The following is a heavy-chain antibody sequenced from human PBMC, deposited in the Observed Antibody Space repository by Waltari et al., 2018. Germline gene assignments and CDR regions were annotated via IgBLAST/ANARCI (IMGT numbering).Heavy chain of an antibody. D-gene: IGHD5-18*01. CDR1: GGTFSSYT. CDR3: AREGYRIKGAFDI. J-gene: IGHJ3*02. V-gene: IGHV1-69*08. CDR2: IIPILGIA. Sequence: QVQLVQSGAEVKKPGSSVKVSCKASGGTFSSYTISWVRQAPGQGLEWMGRIIPILGIANYAQKFQGRVTITADNSTSTAYMELSSLRSEDTAVYYCAREGYRIKGAFDIWGQGTMVTVSS.